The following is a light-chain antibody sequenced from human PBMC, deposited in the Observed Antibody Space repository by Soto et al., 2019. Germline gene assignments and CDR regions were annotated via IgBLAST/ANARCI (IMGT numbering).Light chain of an antibody. Sequence: EIVLTQSPGTLSLSPGERATLSCRASQSVSSSYLAWYQQKPGQAPKVLIYRSSSRATGIPDRFSGSGSGTDFTLTISRLAPEDVAVYYCQQYGSSPLTFGGGTKVEIK. CDR2: RSS. J-gene: IGKJ4*01. V-gene: IGKV3-20*01. CDR1: QSVSSSY. CDR3: QQYGSSPLT.